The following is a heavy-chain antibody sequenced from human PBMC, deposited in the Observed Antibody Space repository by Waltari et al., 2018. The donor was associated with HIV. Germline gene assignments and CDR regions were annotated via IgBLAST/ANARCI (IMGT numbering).Heavy chain of an antibody. CDR3: YRFGGDL. CDR1: GFAFSDHH. D-gene: IGHD3-16*01. Sequence: EVQLVESGGGLVQPGGSLRLSCAASGFAFSDHHMDWVRQAPGKGLEWVGRARDTDDSYFTQYAASVKGRFTISRDDSKNSLFLEMSNMRSEDTAVYYCYRFGGDLWGQGTLVTVSS. J-gene: IGHJ5*02. V-gene: IGHV3-72*01. CDR2: ARDTDDSYFT.